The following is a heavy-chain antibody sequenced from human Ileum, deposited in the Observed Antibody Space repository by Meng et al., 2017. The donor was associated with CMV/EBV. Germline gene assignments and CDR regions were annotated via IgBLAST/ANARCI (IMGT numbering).Heavy chain of an antibody. D-gene: IGHD4-11*01. CDR2: IKQDGSEK. CDR1: GFTFSSYW. Sequence: GGSLRLSCAASGFTFSSYWMSWVRQAPGKGLEWVANIKQDGSEKYYVDSVKGRFTISRDNAKNSLYLQMNSLRAEDTAVYYCARDAVTVYYYYYYYGMDVWGQGTTVTVSS. V-gene: IGHV3-7*01. J-gene: IGHJ6*02. CDR3: ARDAVTVYYYYYYYGMDV.